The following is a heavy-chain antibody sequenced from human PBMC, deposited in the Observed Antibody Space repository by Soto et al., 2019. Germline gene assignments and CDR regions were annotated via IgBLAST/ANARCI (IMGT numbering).Heavy chain of an antibody. V-gene: IGHV1-46*01. J-gene: IGHJ6*02. Sequence: QVQLVQSGPEVKKPGASVKVSCKASGYSFVSYYMHWVRQAPGQGPEWMGLINPSGGRTTYAQKFQGRVTMTRDTSTVTLYRELSSLRSDDTAVYYCARDRLPPVPSNYYFSGMDVWGQGTTVSVSS. CDR3: ARDRLPPVPSNYYFSGMDV. CDR1: GYSFVSYY. CDR2: INPSGGRT. D-gene: IGHD2-21*02.